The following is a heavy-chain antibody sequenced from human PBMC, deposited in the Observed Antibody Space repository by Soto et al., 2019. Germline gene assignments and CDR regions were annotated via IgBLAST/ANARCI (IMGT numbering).Heavy chain of an antibody. J-gene: IGHJ3*02. Sequence: QVQLVESGGGVVQPGTSLRLSCAASGFTFSSYAMHWVRQAPGKGLEWVAVISYDGSNKYYADSVKGRFTISRDNSKNTLYLQMNSLRAEDTAVYYCATDSSGSLDAFDIWGQGTMVTVSS. V-gene: IGHV3-30-3*01. CDR1: GFTFSSYA. D-gene: IGHD3-22*01. CDR2: ISYDGSNK. CDR3: ATDSSGSLDAFDI.